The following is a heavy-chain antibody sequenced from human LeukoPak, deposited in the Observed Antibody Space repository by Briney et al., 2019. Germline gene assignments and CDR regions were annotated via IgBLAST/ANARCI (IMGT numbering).Heavy chain of an antibody. CDR3: ARDLGAQTMVFFDP. CDR2: INPSGGGT. Sequence: ASVKVSCKASGYIFTSYYMHWVRQAPGQGLEWMGIINPSGGGTSYAQKFQGRVTMTRDTPTSTVYMELSSLRSEDTAVYYCARDLGAQTMVFFDPWGQGTLVTVSS. D-gene: IGHD4/OR15-4a*01. V-gene: IGHV1-46*01. J-gene: IGHJ5*02. CDR1: GYIFTSYY.